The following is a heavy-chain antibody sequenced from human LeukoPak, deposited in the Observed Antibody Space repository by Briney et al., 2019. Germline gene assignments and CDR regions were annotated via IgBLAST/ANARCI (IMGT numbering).Heavy chain of an antibody. J-gene: IGHJ4*02. V-gene: IGHV3-33*01. D-gene: IGHD5-24*01. CDR1: GFIFSSHG. CDR3: ARDPVRDGYPYSFDY. CDR2: IWYDGSNK. Sequence: GGSLRLSCAASGFIFSSHGMHWVXQAPGXGLEWVAVIWYDGSNKYYADSVKRRFTISRDNSKNTLYLQMDSLRGEDTAVYYCARDPVRDGYPYSFDYWGQGTLVTVSS.